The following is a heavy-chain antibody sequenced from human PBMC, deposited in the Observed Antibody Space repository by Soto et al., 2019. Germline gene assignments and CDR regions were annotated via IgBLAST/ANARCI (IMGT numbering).Heavy chain of an antibody. J-gene: IGHJ6*02. CDR1: GFTFSSYA. CDR3: AKDQTSAIFGGMDV. D-gene: IGHD3-3*01. V-gene: IGHV3-23*01. Sequence: GGSLRLSCAASGFTFSSYAMSWVRQAPGKGLEWVSAISGSGGSTYYADSVKGRFTISRDNSKNTLYLQMNSLRAEDTAVYYCAKDQTSAIFGGMDVWGQGTTVTVSS. CDR2: ISGSGGST.